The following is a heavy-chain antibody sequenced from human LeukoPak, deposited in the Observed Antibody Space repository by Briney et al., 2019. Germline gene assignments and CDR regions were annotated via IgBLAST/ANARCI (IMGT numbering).Heavy chain of an antibody. CDR2: INPNSGGT. V-gene: IGHV1-2*02. CDR3: AREGALVVPAAIDY. D-gene: IGHD2-2*01. CDR1: GYTFTGYY. J-gene: IGHJ4*02. Sequence: ASVKVSSKASGYTFTGYYMHWVRQAPGQGLEWMGWINPNSGGTNYAQKFQGRVTMTRDTSISTAYMELSRLRSDDTAVYYCAREGALVVPAAIDYWGQGTLVTVSS.